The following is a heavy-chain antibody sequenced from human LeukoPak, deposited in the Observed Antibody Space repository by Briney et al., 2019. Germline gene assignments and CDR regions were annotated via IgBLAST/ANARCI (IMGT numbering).Heavy chain of an antibody. V-gene: IGHV4-59*01. Sequence: PSETLSLTCTVSGGSINSYYWSWIRQPPGKGLEWIGYIYYSGSTNYNPSLKSRVTISVDTSKNQFSLKLSSVTAADTAVYYCARTGGYCSSTSCYESRYYYYYYYMDVWGKGTTVTVSS. CDR3: ARTGGYCSSTSCYESRYYYYYYYMDV. CDR1: GGSINSYY. J-gene: IGHJ6*03. CDR2: IYYSGST. D-gene: IGHD2-2*03.